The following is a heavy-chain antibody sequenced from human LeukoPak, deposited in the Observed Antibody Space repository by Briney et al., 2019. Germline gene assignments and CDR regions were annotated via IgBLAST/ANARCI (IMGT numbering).Heavy chain of an antibody. CDR2: MFSNGNN. D-gene: IGHD2-8*01. J-gene: IGHJ4*02. CDR1: GGSISSYS. CDR3: ARDALYHFDS. V-gene: IGHV4-4*07. Sequence: SETLSLTCTVSGGSISSYSWSWIRQPAGQGLEWIGRMFSNGNNNYNPSLMSRATVSRDTATNQFSLKLRSVTAADTAVYYCARDALYHFDSWGQGALVTVSS.